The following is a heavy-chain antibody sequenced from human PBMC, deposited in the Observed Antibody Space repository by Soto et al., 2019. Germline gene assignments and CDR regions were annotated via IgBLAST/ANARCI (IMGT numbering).Heavy chain of an antibody. CDR3: ARRTVNIRTFYSGLKTHCFDY. V-gene: IGHV4-39*01. CDR1: GDSMSSSDYC. CDR2: IYYSGST. J-gene: IGHJ4*02. Sequence: SETLSLTCAVSGDSMSSSDYCWSWIRRPPGKGLEWIGSIYYSGSTYYNPSLQSRVAISVDTSKNQFSLKLKSVTAADTAIYYCARRTVNIRTFYSGLKTHCFDYWGQGAPVTVS. D-gene: IGHD6-19*01.